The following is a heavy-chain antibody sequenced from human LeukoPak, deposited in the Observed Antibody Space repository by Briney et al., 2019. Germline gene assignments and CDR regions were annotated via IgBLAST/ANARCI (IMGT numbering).Heavy chain of an antibody. J-gene: IGHJ5*02. CDR2: INHSGST. CDR3: ARAALAAAGNINWFDP. CDR1: GGSLSGNY. V-gene: IGHV4-34*01. Sequence: SETLSLTCAVSGGSLSGNYWSWIRQPPGKVLEWIGEINHSGSTNYNPSLKSRVTISVDTSKNQFSLKLSSVTAADTAVYYCARAALAAAGNINWFDPWGQGTLVTVSS. D-gene: IGHD6-13*01.